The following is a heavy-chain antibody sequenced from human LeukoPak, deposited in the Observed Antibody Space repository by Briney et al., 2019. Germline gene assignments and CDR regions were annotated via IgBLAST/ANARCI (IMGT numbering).Heavy chain of an antibody. Sequence: GRSLRLSCAASGYTFSSYEMHWVRQAPGKGLEWVSYISSSGSTIYYADSVKGRFTISRDNAKNSLYLQMNSLRAEDTAVYYCARDHATMVRGVIYYFDYWGQGTLVTVSS. V-gene: IGHV3-48*03. J-gene: IGHJ4*02. CDR2: ISSSGSTI. CDR3: ARDHATMVRGVIYYFDY. CDR1: GYTFSSYE. D-gene: IGHD3-10*01.